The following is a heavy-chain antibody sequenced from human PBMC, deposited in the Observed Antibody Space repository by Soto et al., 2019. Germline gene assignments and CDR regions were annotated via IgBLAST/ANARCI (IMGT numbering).Heavy chain of an antibody. J-gene: IGHJ6*02. CDR3: ARDAMVRGVRGGNYYYGMDV. CDR2: INPSGGST. V-gene: IGHV1-46*01. Sequence: QVQLVQSGAEVKKPGASVKVSCKASGYTFTSYYMHWVRQAPGQGLEWMGIINPSGGSTSYAQKFQGRVTMTRDTSTSTVYMELSSLRSEDTAVYYCARDAMVRGVRGGNYYYGMDVWGQGTTVTVSS. D-gene: IGHD3-10*01. CDR1: GYTFTSYY.